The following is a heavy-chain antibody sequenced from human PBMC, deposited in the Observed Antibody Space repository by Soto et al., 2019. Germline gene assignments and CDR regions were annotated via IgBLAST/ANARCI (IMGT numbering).Heavy chain of an antibody. D-gene: IGHD2-2*03. CDR2: IYSGGST. CDR3: AKDAYVDISF. V-gene: IGHV3-53*01. J-gene: IGHJ4*02. CDR1: GFTVSSNY. Sequence: PGGSLRLSCAASGFTVSSNYMSWVRQAPGKGLEWVSVIYSGGSTYHADSVKGRFTISRDNSKNTLYLQMNNLRAEDTAVYYCAKDAYVDISFWGQGTLVTVSS.